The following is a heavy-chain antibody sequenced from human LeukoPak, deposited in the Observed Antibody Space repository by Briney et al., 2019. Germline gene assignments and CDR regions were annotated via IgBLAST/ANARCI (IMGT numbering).Heavy chain of an antibody. J-gene: IGHJ4*02. D-gene: IGHD1-1*01. CDR1: GYSFSSYW. CDR3: ARPPHVTGTMGAIDY. Sequence: GESLKISCEGSGYSFSSYWIGWVRQMPGKGLEWMGIIYPGDSDTRYSPSFQGQVTISADKSISTAYLQWSSLKASDTAMYYCARPPHVTGTMGAIDYWGQGTLVTVSS. V-gene: IGHV5-51*01. CDR2: IYPGDSDT.